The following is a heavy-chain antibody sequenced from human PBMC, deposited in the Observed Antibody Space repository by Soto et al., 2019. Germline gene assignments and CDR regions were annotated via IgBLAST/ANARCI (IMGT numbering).Heavy chain of an antibody. Sequence: SETLSLTCAVYGGSFSGYYWSWIRQPPGKGLEWIGEINHSGSTNYNPSLKSRVTISVDTSKNQFSLKLSSVTAADTAVYYCARDPDWRDYSKPLPKGWFDPWGQGTLVTVSS. CDR1: GGSFSGYY. V-gene: IGHV4-34*01. J-gene: IGHJ5*02. CDR3: ARDPDWRDYSKPLPKGWFDP. CDR2: INHSGST. D-gene: IGHD4-4*01.